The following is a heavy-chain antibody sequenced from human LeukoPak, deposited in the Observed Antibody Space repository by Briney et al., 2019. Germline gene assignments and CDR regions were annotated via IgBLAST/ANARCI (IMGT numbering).Heavy chain of an antibody. Sequence: MSSETLSLTCAVSGGSISSGGYSWSWIRQPPGKGLEWIGYIYHSGSTYYNPSLKSRVTISVDRSKNQSSLKLSSVTAADTAVYYCARGGATVTSISRGEFDYWGQGTLVTVSS. D-gene: IGHD4-11*01. CDR2: IYHSGST. CDR1: GGSISSGGYS. V-gene: IGHV4-30-2*01. J-gene: IGHJ4*02. CDR3: ARGGATVTSISRGEFDY.